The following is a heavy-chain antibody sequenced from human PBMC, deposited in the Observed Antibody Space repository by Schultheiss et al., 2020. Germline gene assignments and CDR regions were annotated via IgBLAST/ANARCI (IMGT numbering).Heavy chain of an antibody. J-gene: IGHJ4*02. Sequence: SETLSLTCTVSGGSISSYYWSWIRQPPGKGLEWIGYIYYSGSTNYNPSLKSRVTISVDTSKNQFSLKLSSVTAADTAVYYCAREVAAARFAFDYWGQGTLVTVSS. CDR1: GGSISSYY. V-gene: IGHV4-59*01. CDR3: AREVAAARFAFDY. D-gene: IGHD6-13*01. CDR2: IYYSGST.